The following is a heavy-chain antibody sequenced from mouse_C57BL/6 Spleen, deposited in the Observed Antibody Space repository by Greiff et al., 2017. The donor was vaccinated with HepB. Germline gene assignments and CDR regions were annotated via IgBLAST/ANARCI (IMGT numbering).Heavy chain of an antibody. Sequence: ESGPGLVKPSQSLSLTCSVTGYSITSGYYWNWIRQFPGNKLEWMGYISYDGSNNYNPSLKNRISITRDTSKNKFFLKLNSVTAEDTATYDCARSYCGRSYEAYWGQGTLVTVSA. D-gene: IGHD1-1*01. CDR1: GYSITSGYY. CDR3: ARSYCGRSYEAY. J-gene: IGHJ3*01. V-gene: IGHV3-6*01. CDR2: ISYDGSN.